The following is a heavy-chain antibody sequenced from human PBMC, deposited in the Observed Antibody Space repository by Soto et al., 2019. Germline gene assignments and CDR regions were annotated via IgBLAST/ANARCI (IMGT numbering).Heavy chain of an antibody. CDR3: AREYRYDSSGYTFDY. D-gene: IGHD3-22*01. CDR1: CGSIISYY. J-gene: IGHJ4*02. V-gene: IGHV4-59*01. Sequence: SETLSLTCTFSCGSIISYYWSWIRQPPGKGLEWIGYIYYSGSTNYNPSLKSRVTISVDTSKNQFSLKLSSVTAADTAVYYCAREYRYDSSGYTFDYWGQGTLVTVSS. CDR2: IYYSGST.